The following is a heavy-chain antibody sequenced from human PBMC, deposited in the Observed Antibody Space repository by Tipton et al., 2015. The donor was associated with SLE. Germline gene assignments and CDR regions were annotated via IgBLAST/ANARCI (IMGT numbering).Heavy chain of an antibody. Sequence: SLRLSCAASGFIFSHYDIHWVRQAPGKGLEWMAFVRYDGTNKFYAQSVEGRFSISRDNSKNALSLEMNSLRSEDTGLYYCARVGSRGTGSYHFDSWGQGTLVTVSS. V-gene: IGHV3-30*02. CDR2: VRYDGTNK. J-gene: IGHJ4*02. CDR1: GFIFSHYD. D-gene: IGHD3-10*01. CDR3: ARVGSRGTGSYHFDS.